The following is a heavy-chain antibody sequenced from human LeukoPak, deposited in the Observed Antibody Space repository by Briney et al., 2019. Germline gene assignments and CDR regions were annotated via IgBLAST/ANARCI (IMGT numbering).Heavy chain of an antibody. CDR3: AREAVAPKMDV. D-gene: IGHD6-19*01. Sequence: PSETLSLTCTVSGGSVSSGSYYWSWIRQPPGRGLEWFGYIYYSGSTNYNPSLKSRVTISVDTSKNQFSLKLSSVTAADTAVYYCAREAVAPKMDVWGQGTTVTVSS. J-gene: IGHJ6*02. CDR2: IYYSGST. V-gene: IGHV4-61*01. CDR1: GGSVSSGSYY.